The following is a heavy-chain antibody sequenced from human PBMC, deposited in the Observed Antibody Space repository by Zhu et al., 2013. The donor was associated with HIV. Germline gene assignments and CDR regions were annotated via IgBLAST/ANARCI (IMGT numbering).Heavy chain of an antibody. CDR1: GYTFTSYY. CDR2: IIPSGDGDT. CDR3: ARERGFTQGSHFDY. Sequence: QVQLVQSGAEVKKPGASVKVSCKASGYTFTSYYMHWVRQAPGQGLEWMGIIIPSGDGDTTYAQKFQGRVTLTRDTSTSTVYMELSSLRPEDTAIYYCARERGFTQGSHFDYWGQGTPVTVSS. J-gene: IGHJ4*02. D-gene: IGHD2-15*01. V-gene: IGHV1-46*01.